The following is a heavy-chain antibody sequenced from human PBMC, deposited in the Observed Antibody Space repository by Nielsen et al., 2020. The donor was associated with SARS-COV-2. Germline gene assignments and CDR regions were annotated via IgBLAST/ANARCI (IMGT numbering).Heavy chain of an antibody. D-gene: IGHD6-13*01. J-gene: IGHJ4*02. Sequence: SETLSLTCAVYGGSFSGYYWSWIRQPPGKGLEWIGEINHSGSTNYNPSLKSRVTISVDTSKNQFSLKLSSVTAADTAVYYCARHSVGLYYFDYWGQGTLVTVSS. CDR2: INHSGST. V-gene: IGHV4-34*01. CDR1: GGSFSGYY. CDR3: ARHSVGLYYFDY.